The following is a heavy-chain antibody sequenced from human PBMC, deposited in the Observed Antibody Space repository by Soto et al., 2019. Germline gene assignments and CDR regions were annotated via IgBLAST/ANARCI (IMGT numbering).Heavy chain of an antibody. CDR2: IYSDGTT. CDR3: AILSN. D-gene: IGHD6-6*01. Sequence: GGSLRLTCAASGFTVSSNYMNWVRQAPGKGLEWVSIIYSDGTTSYADSVKGRFTISRDNFKNTLHLQMNSLRAEDTAVYYCAILSNWGQGTLVTVSS. J-gene: IGHJ4*02. V-gene: IGHV3-53*01. CDR1: GFTVSSNY.